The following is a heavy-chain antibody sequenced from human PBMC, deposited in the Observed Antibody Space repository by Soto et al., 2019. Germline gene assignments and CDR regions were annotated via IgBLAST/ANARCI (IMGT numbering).Heavy chain of an antibody. CDR1: GFTFSSYS. V-gene: IGHV3-21*01. J-gene: IGHJ4*02. CDR2: ISSSSSYI. D-gene: IGHD2-15*01. CDR3: ARERIRKGLTGYFDY. Sequence: LRLSCAASGFTFSSYSMNWVRQAPGKGLEWVSSISSSSSYIYYADSVKGRFTISRDNAKNSLYLQMKSLRAEDTAVYYCARERIRKGLTGYFDYWGQGTLVTVSS.